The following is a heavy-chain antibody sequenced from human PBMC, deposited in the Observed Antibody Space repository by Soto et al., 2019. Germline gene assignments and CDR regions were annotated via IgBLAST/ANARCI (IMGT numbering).Heavy chain of an antibody. CDR2: IIPIFGTA. Sequence: SVKVSCKASGGTFSSYAISWVRQAPGQGLEWMGGIIPIFGTANYAQKFQGRVTITADESTSTAYMELSSLRSEDTAVYYCAKDDSSGPTVGDYWGQGTLVTVS. V-gene: IGHV1-69*13. CDR3: AKDDSSGPTVGDY. D-gene: IGHD3-22*01. J-gene: IGHJ4*02. CDR1: GGTFSSYA.